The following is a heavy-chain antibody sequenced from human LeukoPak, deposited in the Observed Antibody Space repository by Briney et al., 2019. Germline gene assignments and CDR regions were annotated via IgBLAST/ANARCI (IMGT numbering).Heavy chain of an antibody. D-gene: IGHD6-13*01. CDR1: GSTFSSYS. CDR3: ARDFSSSWYLYFDY. Sequence: PGGSLRLSCAASGSTFSSYSMNWVRQAPGQGLEWVSSISSSSSYIYYADKVQGRFTISRDNAKNSLYLQMNSLRAEDTAVYYCARDFSSSWYLYFDYWGQGTLVTVSS. V-gene: IGHV3-21*01. CDR2: ISSSSSYI. J-gene: IGHJ4*02.